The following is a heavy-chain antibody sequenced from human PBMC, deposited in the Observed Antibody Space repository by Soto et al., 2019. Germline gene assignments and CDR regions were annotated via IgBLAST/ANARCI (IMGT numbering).Heavy chain of an antibody. D-gene: IGHD3-10*01. CDR1: GFTFSDYY. CDR3: AKPLVTMPDYFDY. V-gene: IGHV3-23*01. Sequence: GGSLRLSCAASGFTFSDYYMSWIRQAPGKGLEWVSYISGSGGSTYYADSVKGRFTISRDNSKNTLYLQMNSLRAEDTAVYYCAKPLVTMPDYFDYWGQGTLVTVSS. J-gene: IGHJ4*02. CDR2: ISGSGGST.